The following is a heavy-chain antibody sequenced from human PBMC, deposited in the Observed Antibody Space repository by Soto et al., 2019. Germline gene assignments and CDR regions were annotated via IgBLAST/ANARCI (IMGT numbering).Heavy chain of an antibody. D-gene: IGHD5-18*01. Sequence: GGSLRLSCAASGFTFSSYAMSWVRQALGKGLEWVSAISGSGGSTYYADSVKGRFTISRDNSKNTLYLQMNSLRAEDTAVYYCAKDQYLMTAMVLNDYWGQGTLVTVSS. CDR2: ISGSGGST. V-gene: IGHV3-23*01. CDR3: AKDQYLMTAMVLNDY. J-gene: IGHJ4*02. CDR1: GFTFSSYA.